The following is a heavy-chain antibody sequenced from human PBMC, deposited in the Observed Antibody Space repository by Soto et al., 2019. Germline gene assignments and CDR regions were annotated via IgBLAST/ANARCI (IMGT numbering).Heavy chain of an antibody. D-gene: IGHD4-17*01. CDR1: GDSMIGSY. CDR2: IYNSGAT. V-gene: IGHV4-59*01. CDR3: VRNKVTTMRFFDF. J-gene: IGHJ4*02. Sequence: ETLSLTCSVSGDSMIGSYWTWIRQPPGSGLQWLGYIYNSGATAYNSSLKSRITVSIDTPNNRFSLNLRSVTAADTAVYYCVRNKVTTMRFFDFCGPGKMVTVSS.